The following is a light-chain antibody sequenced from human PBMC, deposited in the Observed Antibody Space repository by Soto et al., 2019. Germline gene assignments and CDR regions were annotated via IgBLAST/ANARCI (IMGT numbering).Light chain of an antibody. V-gene: IGLV2-14*01. CDR2: AVS. CDR3: CSYTSLSTVV. J-gene: IGLJ7*01. Sequence: QTVLTQPASVSGSPGQSITISCTGTSSDVGGYNHVSWYQHSPGKAPKLILFAVSDRPSGVSHRFSGSKSGNTASLTISGLQAEDEADYYCCSYTSLSTVVFGGGTQLTVL. CDR1: SSDVGGYNH.